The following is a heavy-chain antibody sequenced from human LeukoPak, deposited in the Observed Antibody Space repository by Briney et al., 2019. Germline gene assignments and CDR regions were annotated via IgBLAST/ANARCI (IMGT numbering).Heavy chain of an antibody. CDR3: ARGKYDFWSGYYGDAFDI. D-gene: IGHD3-3*01. Sequence: SETLSLTCTVSGGSISSSSYYWSWNRQPDGKGLEWIVRIYTSGSTNYNPSLKSRVTISVDTSRNQLSLKLSSVTAADTAVYYCARGKYDFWSGYYGDAFDIWGQGTMVTVSS. CDR1: GGSISSSSYY. V-gene: IGHV4-61*02. J-gene: IGHJ3*02. CDR2: IYTSGST.